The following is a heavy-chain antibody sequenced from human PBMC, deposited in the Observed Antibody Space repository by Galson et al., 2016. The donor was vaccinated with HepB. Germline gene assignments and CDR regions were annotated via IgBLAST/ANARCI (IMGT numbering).Heavy chain of an antibody. V-gene: IGHV2-5*02. Sequence: PALVKPTQTLTLTCTFSGFSLSTNEVGVGWIRQPPGKALEWLALLYWDDDKRYSPSLESRLSITKDVSKNQVVLTITNMDPVDTGTYYCAHYYTNTWLFDYWGQGTLVTVSS. CDR2: LYWDDDK. CDR1: GFSLSTNEVG. CDR3: AHYYTNTWLFDY. J-gene: IGHJ4*02. D-gene: IGHD3-3*01.